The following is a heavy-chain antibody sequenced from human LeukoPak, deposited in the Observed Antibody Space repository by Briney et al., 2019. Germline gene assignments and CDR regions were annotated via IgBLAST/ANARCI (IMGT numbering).Heavy chain of an antibody. J-gene: IGHJ3*02. D-gene: IGHD2-2*01. CDR1: GFTFSNYW. Sequence: GGSLRLSCAASGFTFSNYWTTWVRQAPGKGLEWVANIKQDGSEKYYVDSVKGRFTLSRDNAKNSLYLQMNSLRAEDTAVYYCTRDPECSSTSCLDAFDIWGQGTMVSVSS. CDR3: TRDPECSSTSCLDAFDI. V-gene: IGHV3-7*01. CDR2: IKQDGSEK.